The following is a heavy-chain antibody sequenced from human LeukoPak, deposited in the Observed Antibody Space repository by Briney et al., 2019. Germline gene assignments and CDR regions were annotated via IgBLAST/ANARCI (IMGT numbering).Heavy chain of an antibody. CDR1: GFTFSSYA. CDR2: ITGSGSST. V-gene: IGHV3-23*01. CDR3: AKSPYYDSSGDAFEI. D-gene: IGHD3-22*01. Sequence: GGSLRLSCAASGFTFSSYAMSWVRQAPGKGLEWVSAITGSGSSTYYAASVEGRFTISRDNSKETLYLQMDSLRADDTAVYFCAKSPYYDSSGDAFEIWGQGTLVTVSS. J-gene: IGHJ3*02.